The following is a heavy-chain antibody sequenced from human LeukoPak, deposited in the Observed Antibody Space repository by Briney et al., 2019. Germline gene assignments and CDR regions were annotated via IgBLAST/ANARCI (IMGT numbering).Heavy chain of an antibody. CDR3: TSRRWIGGVVDY. CDR1: GASISSTRDY. V-gene: IGHV4-39*01. CDR2: IYYSGTT. J-gene: IGHJ4*02. Sequence: SETLSLTCSVSGASISSTRDYLGWIRQPPGKGLEWIASIYYSGTTYYNPSLKSRVTISADTSKNQFSLKLSSVTAADTAVYYCTSRRWIGGVVDYWGQGTLVTVSS. D-gene: IGHD2-2*03.